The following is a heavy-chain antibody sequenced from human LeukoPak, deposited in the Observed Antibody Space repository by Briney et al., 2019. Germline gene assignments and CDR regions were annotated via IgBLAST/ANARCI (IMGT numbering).Heavy chain of an antibody. Sequence: GGSLRLSCAASGFTFSSYAMSWVRQAPGKGLEWVAVISYDGSNKYYADSVKGRFTISRDNSKNTLYLQMNSLRAEDTAVYYCAKEPHHYYDSSGYYEFYFDYWGQGTLVTVSS. CDR3: AKEPHHYYDSSGYYEFYFDY. V-gene: IGHV3-30*18. CDR2: ISYDGSNK. D-gene: IGHD3-22*01. J-gene: IGHJ4*02. CDR1: GFTFSSYA.